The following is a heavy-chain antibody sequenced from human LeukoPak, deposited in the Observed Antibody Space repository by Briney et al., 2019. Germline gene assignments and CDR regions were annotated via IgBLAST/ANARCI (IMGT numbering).Heavy chain of an antibody. CDR3: ARVELAEAFDI. J-gene: IGHJ3*02. Sequence: ASVKVSCKASGYTFTSYYMHWVRQAPGQGLEWMGITNPSGGSTSYAQKFQGRVTMTRDTSTSTVYMELSSLRSEDTAVYYCARVELAEAFDIWGQGTMVTVSS. CDR1: GYTFTSYY. V-gene: IGHV1-46*01. CDR2: TNPSGGST. D-gene: IGHD1-7*01.